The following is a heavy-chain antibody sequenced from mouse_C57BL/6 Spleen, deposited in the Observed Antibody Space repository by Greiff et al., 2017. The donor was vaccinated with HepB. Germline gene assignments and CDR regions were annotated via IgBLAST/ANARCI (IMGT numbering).Heavy chain of an antibody. D-gene: IGHD2-2*01. CDR2: INYDGSST. V-gene: IGHV5-16*01. CDR1: GFTFSDYY. J-gene: IGHJ1*03. CDR3: ARDRGGLRGYFDV. Sequence: VQLKESEGGLVQPGSSMKLSCTASGFTFSDYYMAWVRQVPEKGLEWVANINYDGSSTYYLDSLKSRFIISRDNAKNILYLQMSSLKSEDTATYYCARDRGGLRGYFDVWGTGTTVTVSS.